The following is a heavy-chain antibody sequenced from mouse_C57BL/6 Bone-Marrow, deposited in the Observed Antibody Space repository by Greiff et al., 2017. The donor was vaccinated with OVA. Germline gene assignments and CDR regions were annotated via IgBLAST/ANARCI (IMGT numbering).Heavy chain of an antibody. J-gene: IGHJ4*01. V-gene: IGHV1-64*01. D-gene: IGHD6-1*01. CDR1: GYTFTSYW. CDR3: SRRSLYAMDY. Sequence: QVQLQQPGAELVKPGASVKLSCKASGYTFTSYWMHWVKQRPGQGLEWIGMIHPHSGSTNYNEKFKSKATLTVDKSSSTPYMQLSSLTSEDSAVYYCSRRSLYAMDYGGQGTSVTVSS. CDR2: IHPHSGST.